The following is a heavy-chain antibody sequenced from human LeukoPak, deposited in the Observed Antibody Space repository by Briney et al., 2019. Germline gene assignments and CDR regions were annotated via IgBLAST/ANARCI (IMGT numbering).Heavy chain of an antibody. J-gene: IGHJ4*02. V-gene: IGHV4-34*01. Sequence: SETLSLTCAVYGGSFSGYYWSWIRQPPGKGLEWIGEINHSGSTNYNPSLKSRVTISVDTSKNQFSLKLSSVTAADTAVYYCARGTDERATIEDVPYYWGQGTLVTVSS. CDR3: ARGTDERATIEDVPYY. CDR1: GGSFSGYY. D-gene: IGHD5-24*01. CDR2: INHSGST.